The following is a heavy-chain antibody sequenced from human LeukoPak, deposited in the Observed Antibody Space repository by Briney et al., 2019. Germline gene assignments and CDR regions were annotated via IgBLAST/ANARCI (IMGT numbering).Heavy chain of an antibody. CDR1: GFTFSDHY. Sequence: GGSLRLSCAASGFTFSDHYMDWVRQAPGKGLEWVGRSRNKANSYTTEYAASVKGRFSISRDDSKNSLYLQMNSLKTEDTAVYYCARVLAVAGHYGMDVWGQGTTVTVSS. CDR2: SRNKANSYTT. CDR3: ARVLAVAGHYGMDV. D-gene: IGHD6-19*01. V-gene: IGHV3-72*01. J-gene: IGHJ6*02.